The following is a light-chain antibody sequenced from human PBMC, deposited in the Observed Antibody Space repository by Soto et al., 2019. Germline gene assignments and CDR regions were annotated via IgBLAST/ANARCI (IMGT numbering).Light chain of an antibody. V-gene: IGKV1-5*03. Sequence: DIQMTQSPSTLSASVGDRVTITCRAGQSIRTSLAWYQHKPGKAPNLLIYKASTVESGGPTRFSGSGSETEFSLTISSLQPDDFAAYECQQYNDYAWTFRQATMVEIK. CDR2: KAS. CDR1: QSIRTS. CDR3: QQYNDYAWT. J-gene: IGKJ1*01.